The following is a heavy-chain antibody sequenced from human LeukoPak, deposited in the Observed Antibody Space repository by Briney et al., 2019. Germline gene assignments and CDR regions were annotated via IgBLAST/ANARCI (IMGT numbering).Heavy chain of an antibody. CDR2: IIPLFGTA. Sequence: GASVKASCKASGGTFSRCAISWVRQAPGQGLEWMGGIIPLFGTAKYAQKFQGRVTITADESTTTAYMELRSLRSEDTAVCYCAREWDFESSGYYYYYWGQGTLVTVSS. D-gene: IGHD3-22*01. V-gene: IGHV1-69*13. CDR1: GGTFSRCA. J-gene: IGHJ4*02. CDR3: AREWDFESSGYYYYY.